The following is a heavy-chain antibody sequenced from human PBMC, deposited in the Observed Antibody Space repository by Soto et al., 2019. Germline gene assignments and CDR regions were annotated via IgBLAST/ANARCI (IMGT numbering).Heavy chain of an antibody. Sequence: GASVKVSCKAFGYTFTNYAIHWVRQAPGQRLEWMGWINAVNGNTKYSQKFQGRVTITRDTSARIAYMELSSLRSEDTAVYYCARVWGGDDAFDIWGQGTMVTVSS. CDR3: ARVWGGDDAFDI. D-gene: IGHD7-27*01. CDR1: GYTFTNYA. V-gene: IGHV1-3*01. CDR2: INAVNGNT. J-gene: IGHJ3*02.